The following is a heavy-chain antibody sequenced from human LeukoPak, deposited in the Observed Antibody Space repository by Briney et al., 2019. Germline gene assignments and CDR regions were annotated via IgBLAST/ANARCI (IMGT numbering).Heavy chain of an antibody. V-gene: IGHV3-53*01. Sequence: PGGSLRLSCAASGFTVSSNYMSWVRQAPGKGLEWVSVIYSGGSTYYADSVKGRFTISRDNSKNTLYLRMNSLRAEDTAVYYCASSVGNYSNSYFDYWGQGTLVTVSS. D-gene: IGHD4-11*01. CDR1: GFTVSSNY. CDR3: ASSVGNYSNSYFDY. CDR2: IYSGGST. J-gene: IGHJ4*02.